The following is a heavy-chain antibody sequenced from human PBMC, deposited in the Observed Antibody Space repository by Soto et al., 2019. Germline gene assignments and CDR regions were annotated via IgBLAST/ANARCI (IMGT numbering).Heavy chain of an antibody. CDR3: ARGPGSYYYDSSGYYDY. D-gene: IGHD3-22*01. Sequence: PSETLSLTCAVYGGSFSGYYWSWIRQPPGKGLEWIGEINHSGSTNYNPSLKSRVTISVGTPKNQFSLKLSSVTAADTAVYYCARGPGSYYYDSSGYYDYWGQGTLVTVSS. CDR1: GGSFSGYY. J-gene: IGHJ4*02. V-gene: IGHV4-34*01. CDR2: INHSGST.